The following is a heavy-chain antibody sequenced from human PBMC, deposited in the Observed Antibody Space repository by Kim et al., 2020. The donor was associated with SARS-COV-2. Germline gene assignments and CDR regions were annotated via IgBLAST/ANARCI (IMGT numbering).Heavy chain of an antibody. Sequence: SETLSLTCAVYGGSFSGYYWSWIRQPPGKGLEWIGEINHSGSTNYNPSLKSRVTISVDTSKNQFSLKLSSVTAADTAVYYCARDGYYGSGSYYAFDYWGQGTLVTVSS. CDR1: GGSFSGYY. CDR3: ARDGYYGSGSYYAFDY. V-gene: IGHV4-34*01. CDR2: INHSGST. J-gene: IGHJ4*02. D-gene: IGHD3-10*01.